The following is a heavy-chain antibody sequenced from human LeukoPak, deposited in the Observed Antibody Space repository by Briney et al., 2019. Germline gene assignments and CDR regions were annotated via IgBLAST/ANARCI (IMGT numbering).Heavy chain of an antibody. V-gene: IGHV4-59*01. CDR3: ARGLRAAGMAPYYYGMDV. J-gene: IGHJ6*02. D-gene: IGHD6-13*01. CDR2: TYYSGST. Sequence: SETLSLTCTVSGGSISSYYWSWIRQPPGKGLEWIGYTYYSGSTNYNPSLKSRVTISVDTSKNQFSLKLSSVTAADTAVYYCARGLRAAGMAPYYYGMDVWGQGTTVTVSS. CDR1: GGSISSYY.